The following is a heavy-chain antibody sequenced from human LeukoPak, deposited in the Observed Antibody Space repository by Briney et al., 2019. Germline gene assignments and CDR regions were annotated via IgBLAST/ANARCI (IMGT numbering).Heavy chain of an antibody. D-gene: IGHD4-17*01. J-gene: IGHJ5*02. V-gene: IGHV3-15*01. Sequence: GGSLRLSCAASGFTFSSYWMSWVRQAPGKGLEWVGRIKSKNDGETTDYAAPVKGRFTISRDDSKNTLYVQMNSLKTEDTGVHYCTIELTWQQPTTGGSWGQGTLVTVSS. CDR1: GFTFSSYW. CDR3: TIELTWQQPTTGGS. CDR2: IKSKNDGETT.